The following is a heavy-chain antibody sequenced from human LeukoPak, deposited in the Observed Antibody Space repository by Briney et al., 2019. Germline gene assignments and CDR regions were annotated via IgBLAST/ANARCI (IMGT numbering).Heavy chain of an antibody. CDR3: ARGQYCTNGVCYPVY. CDR2: IYHSGST. J-gene: IGHJ4*02. Sequence: SETLSLTCAVSGGSISSGGYSWSWIRQPPGKGLEWIGYIYHSGSTYYNPSLKSRVTISVDRSKNQFSLKLSSVAAADTAVYYCARGQYCTNGVCYPVYWGQGTLVTVFS. CDR1: GGSISSGGYS. D-gene: IGHD2-8*01. V-gene: IGHV4-30-2*01.